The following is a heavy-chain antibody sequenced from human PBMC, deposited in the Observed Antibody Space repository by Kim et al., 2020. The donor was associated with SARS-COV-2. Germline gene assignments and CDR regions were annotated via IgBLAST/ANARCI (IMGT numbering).Heavy chain of an antibody. Sequence: GGSLRLSCAASGFTFSSYWMHWVRQAPGKGLVWVSRINSDGSSTSYADSVKGRFTISRDNAKNTLYLQMNSLRAEDTAVYYCARGVYDSSGYYFVYWGQGTLVTVSS. CDR3: ARGVYDSSGYYFVY. J-gene: IGHJ4*02. CDR2: INSDGSST. D-gene: IGHD3-22*01. V-gene: IGHV3-74*01. CDR1: GFTFSSYW.